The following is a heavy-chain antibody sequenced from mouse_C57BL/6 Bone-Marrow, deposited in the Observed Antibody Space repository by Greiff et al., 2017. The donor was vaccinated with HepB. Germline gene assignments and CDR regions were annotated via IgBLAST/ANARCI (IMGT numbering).Heavy chain of an antibody. J-gene: IGHJ1*03. CDR1: GYTFTSYW. Sequence: QVQLQQPGAELVMPGASVKLSCKASGYTFTSYWMHWVKQRPGQGLEWIGEIDPSASYTNYNQKFKGKSTFTVDKSSSTAYMQLSSLTSEDSAVYYCARIRAFITTVVLYFDVWGTGTTVTVSS. CDR3: ARIRAFITTVVLYFDV. CDR2: IDPSASYT. V-gene: IGHV1-69*01. D-gene: IGHD1-1*02.